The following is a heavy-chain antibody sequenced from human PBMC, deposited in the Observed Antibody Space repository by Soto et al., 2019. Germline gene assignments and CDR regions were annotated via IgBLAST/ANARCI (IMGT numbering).Heavy chain of an antibody. CDR2: IYHSGST. CDR3: ARLLYDSRGYYYFDN. CDR1: GGSISSGGYS. J-gene: IGHJ4*02. Sequence: ASETLSLTCAVSGGSISSGGYSWSWIRQPPGKGLEWIGYIYHSGSTYYNPSLKSRVTMSVDTSKNQFSLKLSSVTAADTALYYCARLLYDSRGYYYFDNWGQGTLVTVSS. D-gene: IGHD3-22*01. V-gene: IGHV4-30-2*03.